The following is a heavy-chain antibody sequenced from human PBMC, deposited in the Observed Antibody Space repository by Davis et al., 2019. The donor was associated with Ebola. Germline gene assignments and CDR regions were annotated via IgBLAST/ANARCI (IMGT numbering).Heavy chain of an antibody. Sequence: GGSLRLSCAASGFTFSSYGMHWVRQAPGKGLEWVAVIWYDGSNKYYADSVKGRFTISRDNSKNTLYLQMNSLRAADTAVYYCAMGATLRYFDWSPGSWFDPWGQGTLVTVSS. CDR3: AMGATLRYFDWSPGSWFDP. CDR1: GFTFSSYG. D-gene: IGHD3-9*01. V-gene: IGHV3-33*01. J-gene: IGHJ5*02. CDR2: IWYDGSNK.